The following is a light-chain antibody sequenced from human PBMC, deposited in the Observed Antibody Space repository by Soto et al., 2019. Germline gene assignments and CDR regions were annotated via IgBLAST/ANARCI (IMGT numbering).Light chain of an antibody. CDR2: SAS. CDR3: QESHTSGT. V-gene: IGKV1-39*01. CDR1: QSISRY. J-gene: IGKJ2*01. Sequence: DIQMTQSPSSLSASVGDRVTITCRASQSISRYLSWYQQKPGKAPNLLIYSASSLQSGVPSRFSGSGSGTDFSLTISSLLPEDFATYLCQESHTSGTFGQGTKLEI.